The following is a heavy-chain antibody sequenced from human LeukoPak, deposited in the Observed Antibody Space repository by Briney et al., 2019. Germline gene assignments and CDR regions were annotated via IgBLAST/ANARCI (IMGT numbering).Heavy chain of an antibody. CDR3: ATAIPSPRDYYYYMDV. D-gene: IGHD1-14*01. CDR2: ISAYNGNT. J-gene: IGHJ6*03. Sequence: ASVKVSCKASGYTFTSYGISWVRQAPGQGLEWMGWISAYNGNTNYAQKLQGRVTMTEDTSTDTAYMELSSLRSEDTAVYYCATAIPSPRDYYYYMDVWGKGTTVTISS. V-gene: IGHV1-18*01. CDR1: GYTFTSYG.